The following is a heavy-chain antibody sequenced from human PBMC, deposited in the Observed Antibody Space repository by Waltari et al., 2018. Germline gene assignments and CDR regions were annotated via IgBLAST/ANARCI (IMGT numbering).Heavy chain of an antibody. CDR2: ISWDGGST. D-gene: IGHD6-13*01. J-gene: IGHJ6*02. Sequence: EVQLVESGGVVVQPGGSLRLSCAASGFTFDDYTMPWVRQPPGRGLECVSLISWDGGSTYYADSVKGRFTISRDNSKNSLYLQMNSLRTEDTALYYCAKDIAAAGTYYYYYGMDVWGQGTTVTVSS. V-gene: IGHV3-43*01. CDR3: AKDIAAAGTYYYYYGMDV. CDR1: GFTFDDYT.